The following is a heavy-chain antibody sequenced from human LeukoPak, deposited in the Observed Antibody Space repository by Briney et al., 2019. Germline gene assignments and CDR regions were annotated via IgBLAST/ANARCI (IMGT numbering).Heavy chain of an antibody. J-gene: IGHJ4*02. CDR1: GFTFSSYE. CDR2: INWQGGST. Sequence: RTGGSLRLSCAASGFTFSSYEMNWVRQAPGKGLEWVSGINWQGGSTGYADSVKGRFTISRDNAKNSLYLQMTSLRAEETALYYCARKEGSEDYWGQGTLVTVSS. V-gene: IGHV3-20*04. D-gene: IGHD6-19*01. CDR3: ARKEGSEDY.